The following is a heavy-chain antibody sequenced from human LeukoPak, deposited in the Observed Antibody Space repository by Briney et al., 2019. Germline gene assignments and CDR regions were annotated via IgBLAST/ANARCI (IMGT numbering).Heavy chain of an antibody. CDR3: ARDYGGGDWTHAYYFDY. V-gene: IGHV3-23*01. D-gene: IGHD2-21*02. Sequence: GGSLRLSCAASGFTFSSYAMSWVRQAPGKGLEWVSAISGSGGSTYYADSVKGRFTISRDNSKNTLYLQMNSLRAEDTAVYYCARDYGGGDWTHAYYFDYWGQGTLVTVSS. CDR1: GFTFSSYA. J-gene: IGHJ4*02. CDR2: ISGSGGST.